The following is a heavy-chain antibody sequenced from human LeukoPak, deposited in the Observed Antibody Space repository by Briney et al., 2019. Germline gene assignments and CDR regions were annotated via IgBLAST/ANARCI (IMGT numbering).Heavy chain of an antibody. CDR2: IYTSGST. Sequence: TSETLSLTCTVSGGSISSYYWSWIRQPAGKGLEWIGRIYTSGSTNYNPSLKSRVTMSVDTSKNQFSLKLSSVTAADTAVYYCARDSLLWFGELFPNAFDIWGQGTMVTVSS. J-gene: IGHJ3*02. CDR3: ARDSLLWFGELFPNAFDI. CDR1: GGSISSYY. D-gene: IGHD3-10*01. V-gene: IGHV4-4*07.